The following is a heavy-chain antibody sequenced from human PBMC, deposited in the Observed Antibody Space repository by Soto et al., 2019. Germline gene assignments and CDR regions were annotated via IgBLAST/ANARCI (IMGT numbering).Heavy chain of an antibody. CDR3: ARRVRGAMGYFDH. CDR2: INTGNGNS. J-gene: IGHJ4*02. CDR1: GYTFNTYA. V-gene: IGHV1-3*04. Sequence: QVQLVQSGAEVKKPGASVKVSCKASGYTFNTYAMHWVRQAPGQRLEWMGWINTGNGNSKYSQKFQGRVTITGDTSASTAYMELSSLRSEDTAVYYCARRVRGAMGYFDHWGQGTLVTVSS. D-gene: IGHD3-10*01.